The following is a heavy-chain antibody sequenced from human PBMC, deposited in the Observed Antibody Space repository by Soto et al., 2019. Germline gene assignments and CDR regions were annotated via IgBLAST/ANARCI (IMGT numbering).Heavy chain of an antibody. CDR1: GGSISSYY. V-gene: IGHV4-59*01. J-gene: IGHJ4*02. Sequence: SETLSLTCTVSGGSISSYYWSWIRQPPGKGLEWIGYIYYSGSTNYNPSLKSRVTISVDTSRNQFSLKLSSVTAADTAVYYCARGTTMIDAWFDYWGQGTLVTVSS. CDR3: ARGTTMIDAWFDY. CDR2: IYYSGST. D-gene: IGHD3-22*01.